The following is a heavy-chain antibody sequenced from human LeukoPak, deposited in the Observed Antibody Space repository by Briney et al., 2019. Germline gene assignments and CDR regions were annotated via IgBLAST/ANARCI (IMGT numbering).Heavy chain of an antibody. CDR1: GFTFSGNW. CDR3: AKTDYFDY. V-gene: IGHV3-74*01. CDR2: IKSDGSST. J-gene: IGHJ4*02. Sequence: GGFLRLSCAASGFTFSGNWMHWVRQAPGKGLVWVSRIKSDGSSTTYADSVKGRFTISRDNAKNTLYLQMNSLRDEDTAVYYCAKTDYFDYWGQGALVTVSS.